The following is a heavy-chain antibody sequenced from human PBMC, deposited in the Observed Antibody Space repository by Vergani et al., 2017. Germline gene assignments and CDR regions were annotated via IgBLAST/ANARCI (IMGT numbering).Heavy chain of an antibody. V-gene: IGHV4-34*01. Sequence: QVQLQQWGAGLLKPSETLSLTCAVYGGSFSGYYWSWIRQPPGKGLEWIGEINHSGSTNYNPSLKSRVTISVDTSKNQFSLKLSSVTAADTAVYYCANPDYGDYVSDYWGQGTLVTVSS. CDR3: ANPDYGDYVSDY. D-gene: IGHD4-17*01. J-gene: IGHJ4*02. CDR1: GGSFSGYY. CDR2: INHSGST.